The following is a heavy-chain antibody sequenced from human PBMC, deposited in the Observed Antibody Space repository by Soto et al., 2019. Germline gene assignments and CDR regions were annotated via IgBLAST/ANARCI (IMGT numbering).Heavy chain of an antibody. CDR2: IYSSGST. J-gene: IGHJ6*02. D-gene: IGHD3-22*01. V-gene: IGHV4-59*01. CDR1: GGSINSYY. Sequence: QVQLQESGPGLVKPSETLSLTCTVSGGSINSYYWSWIRQPPGKGLEWIGHIYSSGSTNYNPSLKTRVTMSLDTSKNQFSLKLNSVSAADMAVYYCARHRVDYDSSGYYYYDYGMDVWGQGTTVTVSS. CDR3: ARHRVDYDSSGYYYYDYGMDV.